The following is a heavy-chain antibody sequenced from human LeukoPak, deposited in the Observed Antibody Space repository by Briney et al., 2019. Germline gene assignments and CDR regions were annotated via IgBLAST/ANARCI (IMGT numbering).Heavy chain of an antibody. CDR2: IYTSGST. CDR1: GGSISSYY. Sequence: SETLSLTCTVSGGSISSYYWSWIRQPAGKGLEWLGRIYTSGSTNYNPSLKSRVTMSVDTSKNQFSLNLTSVTAADTAVYYCAREGGGSNRCLDWGQGTLVTVSS. J-gene: IGHJ1*01. V-gene: IGHV4-4*07. D-gene: IGHD3-16*02. CDR3: AREGGGSNRCLD.